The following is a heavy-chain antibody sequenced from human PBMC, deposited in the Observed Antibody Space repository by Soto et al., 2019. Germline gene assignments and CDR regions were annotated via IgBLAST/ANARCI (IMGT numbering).Heavy chain of an antibody. V-gene: IGHV4-59*08. CDR1: GGSISSYY. Sequence: PSETLSLTCTVSGGSISSYYWSWIRQPPGKGLEWIGYIYYSGSTNYNPSLKSRVTISVDTSKNQFSLKLSSVTAADTAVYYCARHLIVVVAHGQASGAFDIWGQGTMVTVSS. CDR2: IYYSGST. CDR3: ARHLIVVVAHGQASGAFDI. D-gene: IGHD2-15*01. J-gene: IGHJ3*02.